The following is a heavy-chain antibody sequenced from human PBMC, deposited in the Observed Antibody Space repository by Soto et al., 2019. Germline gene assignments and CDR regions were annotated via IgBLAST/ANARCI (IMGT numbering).Heavy chain of an antibody. CDR3: ARDLVYRSGSLTLDY. J-gene: IGHJ4*02. CDR1: GFPFSTYG. CDR2: ISSSSSTI. V-gene: IGHV3-48*02. Sequence: EVQLVESGGGLVHSGGSLRLSCAASGFPFSTYGINWVRQAPGKGLEWISYISSSSSTIYYADSVKGRFTISRDNAXXCLYIQMNSLRDEDTAVYYCARDLVYRSGSLTLDYWGQGTLVTV. D-gene: IGHD6-19*01.